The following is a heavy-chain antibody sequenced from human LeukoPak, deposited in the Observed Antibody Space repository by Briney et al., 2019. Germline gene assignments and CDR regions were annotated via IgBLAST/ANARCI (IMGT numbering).Heavy chain of an antibody. D-gene: IGHD6-13*01. J-gene: IGHJ5*02. CDR3: ARWVSSNRNWFDP. CDR2: VYRTGNA. Sequence: SETLSLTCAVSGYSISHGYYWGWVRQPPGKGLEWTGVVYRTGNAYYNPSLKSRVTTSVDTSNNQFSLRETSVTAADTAVYYCARWVSSNRNWFDPWGQGTLVIVSS. CDR1: GYSISHGYY. V-gene: IGHV4-38-2*01.